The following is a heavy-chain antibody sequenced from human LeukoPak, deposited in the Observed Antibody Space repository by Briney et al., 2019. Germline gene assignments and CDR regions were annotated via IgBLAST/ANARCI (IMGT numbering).Heavy chain of an antibody. D-gene: IGHD2-15*01. J-gene: IGHJ6*02. V-gene: IGHV3-33*01. CDR1: GFTFSSYG. CDR3: AREVGDCSGGSCNYYYYYGMDV. Sequence: GGSLRLSCAASGFTFSSYGMHWVRQAPGKGLEWVAVIWYDGSNKYYADSVKGRFTISRDNSKNTLYLQMNSLRAEDTAVYYCAREVGDCSGGSCNYYYYYGMDVWGQGTTVTVSS. CDR2: IWYDGSNK.